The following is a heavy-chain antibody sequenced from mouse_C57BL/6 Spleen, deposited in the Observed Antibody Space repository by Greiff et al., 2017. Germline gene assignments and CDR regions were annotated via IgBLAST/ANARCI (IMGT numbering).Heavy chain of an antibody. CDR2: IPPNSGST. Sequence: VQLQQSGAELVKPGASVKLSCKASGYTFTSYWMHWVKQRPGQGLEWIGMIPPNSGSTNYTEKFMSKATLTVDKSSSTASMQLSSLTSEDSAVYYCARDDYGWGQGTTLTVSA. D-gene: IGHD2-4*01. CDR1: GYTFTSYW. J-gene: IGHJ2*01. V-gene: IGHV1-64*01. CDR3: ARDDYG.